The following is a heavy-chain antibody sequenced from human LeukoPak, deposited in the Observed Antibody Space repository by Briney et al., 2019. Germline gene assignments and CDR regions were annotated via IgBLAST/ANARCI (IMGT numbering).Heavy chain of an antibody. CDR1: GYSLSSKRAV. D-gene: IGHD1-1*01. Sequence: SQTLSFTCAISGYSLSSKRAVWNWIMQSPSRCLEWLGRTYYRSKWYHEYAVSVKSRITINPDTSKNQFSLQLNSVTPEDTAIYYCAILRTASSFDFWGQGTLVTVSS. J-gene: IGHJ4*02. CDR2: TYYRSKWYH. CDR3: AILRTASSFDF. V-gene: IGHV6-1*01.